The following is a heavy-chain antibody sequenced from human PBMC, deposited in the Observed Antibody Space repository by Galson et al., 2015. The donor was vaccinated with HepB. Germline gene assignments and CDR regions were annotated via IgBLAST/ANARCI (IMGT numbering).Heavy chain of an antibody. J-gene: IGHJ4*02. Sequence: LRLSCAASGFTFSSYAMSWVRQAPGKGLEWVSAISGSGGSTYYADSVKGRFTVSRDDSENTAYLQMNSLKTEDTAIYYCTRQNGDGGPIDYWGQGTLVTVSS. CDR3: TRQNGDGGPIDY. CDR2: ISGSGGST. D-gene: IGHD4-17*01. V-gene: IGHV3-23*01. CDR1: GFTFSSYA.